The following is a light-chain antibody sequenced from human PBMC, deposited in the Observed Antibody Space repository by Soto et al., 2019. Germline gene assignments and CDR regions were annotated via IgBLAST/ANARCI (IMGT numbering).Light chain of an antibody. CDR1: QSVSSSY. CDR2: GAS. J-gene: IGKJ1*01. Sequence: EIVLTQSPGTLSLSPGERAILSCRASQSVSSSYLAWYQQKPGQAPSLLIYGASSRATGIPDRFSGSGSGTDFTLIISRLEPEDFAVYYCQQYGSSPPTFGQGTKVEIK. CDR3: QQYGSSPPT. V-gene: IGKV3-20*01.